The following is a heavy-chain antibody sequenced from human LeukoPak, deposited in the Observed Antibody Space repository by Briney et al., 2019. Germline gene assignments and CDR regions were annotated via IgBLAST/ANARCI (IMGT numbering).Heavy chain of an antibody. V-gene: IGHV4-34*01. Sequence: SETLSLTCAVYGGSFSGYYWSWIRQPPGKGLEWIGEINHSGSTNYNPSLKSRVTISVDTSKNQFSLKLSSVTAADTAVYYCARESPRYCSGGSCYPNWFDPWGQGTLVTVSS. CDR1: GGSFSGYY. CDR2: INHSGST. J-gene: IGHJ5*02. D-gene: IGHD2-15*01. CDR3: ARESPRYCSGGSCYPNWFDP.